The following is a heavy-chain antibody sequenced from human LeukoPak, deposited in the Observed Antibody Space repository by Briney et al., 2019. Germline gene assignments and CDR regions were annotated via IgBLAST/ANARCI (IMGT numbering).Heavy chain of an antibody. CDR3: AKERREQSRDNYFDY. V-gene: IGHV3-23*01. CDR1: GFTFSNYA. CDR2: ISGSGLTT. D-gene: IGHD1-26*01. Sequence: GGPLRLSCVASGFTFSNYAMSWVRLAPGRGLEWVSVISGSGLTTFYADSVKGRFTISRDNSKNTLYLQMNSLRAKDTAVYYCAKERREQSRDNYFDYWGQGTLVTVSS. J-gene: IGHJ4*02.